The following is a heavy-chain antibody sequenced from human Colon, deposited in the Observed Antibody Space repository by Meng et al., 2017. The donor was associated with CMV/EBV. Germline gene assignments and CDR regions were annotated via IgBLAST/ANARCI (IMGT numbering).Heavy chain of an antibody. CDR3: TRMAGNYFPTGVCPEVFED. D-gene: IGHD2-8*01. J-gene: IGHJ3*01. CDR2: IDWDDEE. Sequence: SGPTLVNPTETLTLTCAFSGVSRRASRMRVAWIRQAPGKALEWLARIDWDDEEFFSPSLSSRLTISKDTYKNLVVLTLTYMGPEYSATYYCTRMAGNYFPTGVCPEVFEDWGQGTMVTVSS. V-gene: IGHV2-70*04. CDR1: GVSRRASRMR.